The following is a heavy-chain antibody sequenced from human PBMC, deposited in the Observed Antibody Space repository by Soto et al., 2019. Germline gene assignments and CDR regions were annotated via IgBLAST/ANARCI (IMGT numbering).Heavy chain of an antibody. V-gene: IGHV3-64*01. J-gene: IGHJ4*02. CDR3: ARQWLDSYYFDY. CDR1: GFTFSSYA. Sequence: GGSLRLSCAASGFTFSSYAMHWVRQAPGKELEYVSAISSNGGSTYYANSVKGRFTISRDNSKNTLYLQMGSLRAEDMAVYYCARQWLDSYYFDYWGQGTLVTVSS. D-gene: IGHD6-19*01. CDR2: ISSNGGST.